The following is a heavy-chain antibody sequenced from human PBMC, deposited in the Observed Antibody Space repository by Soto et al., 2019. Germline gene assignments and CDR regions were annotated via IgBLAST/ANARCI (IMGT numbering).Heavy chain of an antibody. CDR2: IWYDGSNK. CDR1: GFNFSSYG. D-gene: IGHD3-10*01. Sequence: PGGSLRLSCAASGFNFSSYGMHWVRQAPGKGLEWVAVIWYDGSNKYYADSVKGRFTISRDNSKNTLYLQMNSLRAEDTAVYYCARELIYYGSGSYYYYGMDVWGQGTTVTVSS. J-gene: IGHJ6*02. CDR3: ARELIYYGSGSYYYYGMDV. V-gene: IGHV3-33*01.